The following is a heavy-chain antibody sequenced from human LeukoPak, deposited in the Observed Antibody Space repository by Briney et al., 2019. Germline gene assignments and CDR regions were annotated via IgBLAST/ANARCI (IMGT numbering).Heavy chain of an antibody. CDR3: ARLEGGSPDY. Sequence: SETLSLICTVSGGSISSSSYYWGWIRQPPGKGLEWIGSIYYSGSTYYNPSLKSRVTISVDTSKNQFSLKLSSVTAADTAVYYCARLEGGSPDYWGQGTLVTVSS. CDR2: IYYSGST. V-gene: IGHV4-39*01. CDR1: GGSISSSSYY. D-gene: IGHD1-1*01. J-gene: IGHJ4*02.